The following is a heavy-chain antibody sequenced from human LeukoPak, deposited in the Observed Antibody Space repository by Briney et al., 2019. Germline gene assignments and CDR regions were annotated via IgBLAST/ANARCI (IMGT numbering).Heavy chain of an antibody. CDR3: ARGMVATGS. J-gene: IGHJ5*02. CDR2: IYSNGST. CDR1: VFTVSYNY. V-gene: IGHV3-66*02. D-gene: IGHD5-12*01. Sequence: GGSLRLSCAASVFTVSYNYMSWVRQAPGKGLEWVSIIYSNGSTYYADSVEGRFTISRDNSKNTVDLQMNSLKAEDTAVYYCARGMVATGSWGQGTLVTVSS.